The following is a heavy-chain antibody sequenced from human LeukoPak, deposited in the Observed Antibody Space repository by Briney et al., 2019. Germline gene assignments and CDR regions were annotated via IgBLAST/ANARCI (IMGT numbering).Heavy chain of an antibody. CDR2: ISQSGST. J-gene: IGHJ5*02. CDR1: GGSISSGSYY. CDR3: ARGGGYNWFDP. Sequence: SETLSLTCTVSGGSISSGSYYWSWIRQPAGKGLEWIGEISQSGSTNYNSSLKSRVTISVDTSKNQFSLKLTSVTAADTAVYYCARGGGYNWFDPWGQGTLVTVSS. V-gene: IGHV4-61*10.